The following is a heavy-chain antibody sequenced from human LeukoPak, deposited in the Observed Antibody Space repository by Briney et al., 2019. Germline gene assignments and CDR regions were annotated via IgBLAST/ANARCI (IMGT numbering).Heavy chain of an antibody. Sequence: SETLSLTCTVSGGSISSYYWSWIRQPPGKGLEWIGYICYSGSTNYNPSLKSRVTISADTSKNQFSLKLSSVTAADTAVYYCATGYNYYDSSGSFDYWGQGILVTVSS. J-gene: IGHJ4*02. CDR2: ICYSGST. D-gene: IGHD3-22*01. CDR3: ATGYNYYDSSGSFDY. CDR1: GGSISSYY. V-gene: IGHV4-59*08.